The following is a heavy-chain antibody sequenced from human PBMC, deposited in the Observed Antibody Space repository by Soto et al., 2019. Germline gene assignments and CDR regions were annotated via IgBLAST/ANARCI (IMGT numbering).Heavy chain of an antibody. CDR3: ASDPGIAAAGMDY. J-gene: IGHJ4*02. Sequence: EVQLVESGGGLIQPGGSLRLSCAASGFSFNTYAMNWVRQSPGKGLEWISYISSSSSRIYYADYVKGRFTLSRDNAKNSLYLQMNSLRAEDTAVSYCASDPGIAAAGMDYWGQGTLVTVSS. D-gene: IGHD6-25*01. V-gene: IGHV3-48*04. CDR1: GFSFNTYA. CDR2: ISSSSSRI.